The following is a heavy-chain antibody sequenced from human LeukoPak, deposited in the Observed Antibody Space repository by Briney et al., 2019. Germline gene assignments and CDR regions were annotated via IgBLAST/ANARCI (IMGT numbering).Heavy chain of an antibody. V-gene: IGHV3-48*04. CDR2: INSGADDI. J-gene: IGHJ4*02. CDR1: GFTFSLYA. CDR3: ARDTIQPGLIDD. D-gene: IGHD2-2*01. Sequence: RPGGSLRPSCAASGFTFSLYALTWVRQAPGKGLEWVAYINSGADDIHYAASVRGRFTISRDDATNTLYLQLSSLRAEDTAVYYCARDTIQPGLIDDWGQGTLVTVSS.